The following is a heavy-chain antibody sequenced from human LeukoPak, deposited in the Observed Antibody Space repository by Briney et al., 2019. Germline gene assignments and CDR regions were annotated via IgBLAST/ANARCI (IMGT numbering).Heavy chain of an antibody. CDR3: ARRWFPDAFDI. CDR1: GFTVSSNY. D-gene: IGHD3-10*01. V-gene: IGHV3-53*04. J-gene: IGHJ3*02. Sequence: PGGSLRLSCAASGFTVSSNYMSWVRQAPGKGLEWVSVIYSGGSTYYADSAKGRFTISRHNSKNTLYLQMNSLRAEDTAVYYCARRWFPDAFDIWGQGTMVTVSS. CDR2: IYSGGST.